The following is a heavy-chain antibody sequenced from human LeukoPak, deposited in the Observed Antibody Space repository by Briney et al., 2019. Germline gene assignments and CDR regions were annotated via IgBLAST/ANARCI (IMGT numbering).Heavy chain of an antibody. J-gene: IGHJ6*03. CDR2: ISDRSSTI. CDR3: ARVRGPTLKTCYMDV. D-gene: IGHD3-10*01. Sequence: GGSLRLSCAAPGFTLSNYAMNWVRQAPGKGLEWVSFISDISDRSSTIHYADSMKGRFTISRDNAERSVYLQMNSLRADDTAVYYCARVRGPTLKTCYMDVWGTGTTVTVSS. V-gene: IGHV3-48*04. CDR1: GFTLSNYA.